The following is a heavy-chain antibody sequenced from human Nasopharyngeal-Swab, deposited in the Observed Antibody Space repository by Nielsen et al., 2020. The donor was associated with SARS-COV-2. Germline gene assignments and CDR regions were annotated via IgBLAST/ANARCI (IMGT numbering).Heavy chain of an antibody. J-gene: IGHJ4*02. CDR2: IDYSGRT. D-gene: IGHD5-24*01. Sequence: SETLSLTCTVSGGSVTDTDYFWVWIRQPPVTGLEWIGNIDYSGRTFYNPSLKSRVSISVDTSKNQFSLKLHSVTAADTAVYYCASYPGVDGRKRFDYWGQGTLVTVSS. CDR3: ASYPGVDGRKRFDY. V-gene: IGHV4-39*01. CDR1: GGSVTDTDYF.